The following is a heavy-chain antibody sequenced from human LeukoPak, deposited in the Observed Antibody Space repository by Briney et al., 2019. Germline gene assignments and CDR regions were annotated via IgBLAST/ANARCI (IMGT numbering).Heavy chain of an antibody. Sequence: PGGSLRPSCAASGFTFSSYWMSWVRQAPGKGLEWVANIKQDGSGKYYVDSVKGRFTISRDNAKNSLYLQMNSLRAEDTAVYYCARAVAAAGYYYYYYYMDVWGKGTTVTVSS. V-gene: IGHV3-7*01. CDR3: ARAVAAAGYYYYYYYMDV. J-gene: IGHJ6*03. D-gene: IGHD6-13*01. CDR2: IKQDGSGK. CDR1: GFTFSSYW.